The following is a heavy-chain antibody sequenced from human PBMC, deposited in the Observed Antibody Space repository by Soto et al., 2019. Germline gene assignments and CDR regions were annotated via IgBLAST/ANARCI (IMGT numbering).Heavy chain of an antibody. J-gene: IGHJ4*02. CDR3: ARGRGYSYGYGY. V-gene: IGHV4-30-4*01. CDR2: IYYSGST. D-gene: IGHD5-18*01. CDR1: GGSISSGDYY. Sequence: SETLSLTCTVSGGSISSGDYYWSWIRQPPGKGLEWIGYIYYSGSTYYNPSLKSRVTISVDTSKNQFSLKLSSVTAADTAVYYCARGRGYSYGYGYWGQGTLVTVSS.